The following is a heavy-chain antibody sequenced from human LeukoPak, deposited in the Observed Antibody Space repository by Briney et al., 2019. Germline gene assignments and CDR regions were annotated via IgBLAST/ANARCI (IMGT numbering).Heavy chain of an antibody. J-gene: IGHJ4*02. CDR2: ISGSGGST. V-gene: IGHV3-23*01. D-gene: IGHD5-12*01. CDR1: GFTFSSYA. CDR3: AKDTLTVVASDY. Sequence: GGSLRLSCAASGFTFSSYAMSWVRQARRKGLEWVSAISGSGGSTYYADSVKGRFTISRDNSKNTLYLQMNSLRAEDTAVYYCAKDTLTVVASDYWGQGTLVTVSS.